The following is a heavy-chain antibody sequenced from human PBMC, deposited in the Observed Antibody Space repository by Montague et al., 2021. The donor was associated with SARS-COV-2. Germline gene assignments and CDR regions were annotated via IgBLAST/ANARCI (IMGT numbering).Heavy chain of an antibody. Sequence: SLRLSCAASGLTFSNYWMHWVRQAPGEGLVWVSLISSDGRTTSYVDSVKGRFTISRDNARNTLYLQMTSLRADDTAVYYCAREVFKEGDYWGQGTLVTVSS. V-gene: IGHV3-74*01. J-gene: IGHJ4*02. CDR2: ISSDGRTT. CDR1: GLTFSNYW. D-gene: IGHD1-14*01. CDR3: AREVFKEGDY.